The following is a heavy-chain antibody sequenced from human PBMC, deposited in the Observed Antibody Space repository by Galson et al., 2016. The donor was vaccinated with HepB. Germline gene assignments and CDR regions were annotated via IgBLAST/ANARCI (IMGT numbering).Heavy chain of an antibody. CDR1: ENSIRSTSFY. CDR2: MYYTGST. CDR3: ARHVGDSRGYYKRYFDY. Sequence: SETLSLTCTVSENSIRSTSFYWGWIRQPPGKGLEWIGTMYYTGSTHYNPSVKSRVTISVHPSKNQLSLILTSVTAADTAVYYCARHVGDSRGYYKRYFDYWGQGTLVTVSS. V-gene: IGHV4-39*01. D-gene: IGHD3-22*01. J-gene: IGHJ4*02.